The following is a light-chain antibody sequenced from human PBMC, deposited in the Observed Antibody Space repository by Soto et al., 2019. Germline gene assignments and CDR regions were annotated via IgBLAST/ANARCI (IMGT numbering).Light chain of an antibody. CDR1: QSVSTGY. Sequence: EIVLTQSPGTLSLSPGERATLSCRASQSVSTGYLAWYQQKPGQAPRLLIYGASSRATDIPDRFSGSGSGTDLTLTISRLEPEDFAVYYCQQYASSPWTFGQGTKVEI. V-gene: IGKV3-20*01. J-gene: IGKJ1*01. CDR2: GAS. CDR3: QQYASSPWT.